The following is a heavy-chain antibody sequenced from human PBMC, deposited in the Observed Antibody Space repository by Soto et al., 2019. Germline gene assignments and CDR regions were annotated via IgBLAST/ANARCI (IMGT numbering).Heavy chain of an antibody. Sequence: GESLKISCKGSGYSFTNYWITWVRQMPGKALEWMGRIDPSDSYSDYSPSFQGHGTVSADKSTSTAYLQLSSLKASDTAMYYCARRQGHCGSVSCYSYNGGLDVWGQGTTVTVS. CDR3: ARRQGHCGSVSCYSYNGGLDV. V-gene: IGHV5-10-1*01. D-gene: IGHD2-2*01. CDR2: IDPSDSYS. J-gene: IGHJ6*02. CDR1: GYSFTNYW.